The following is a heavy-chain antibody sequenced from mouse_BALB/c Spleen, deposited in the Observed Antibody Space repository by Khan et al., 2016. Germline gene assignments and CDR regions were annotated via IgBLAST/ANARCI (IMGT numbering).Heavy chain of an antibody. V-gene: IGHV3-2*02. CDR1: GYSITSDYA. Sequence: EVQLQESGPGLVKPSQSLSLTCTVTGYSITSDYAWNWIRQFPGNKLEWMGYISYSGSTRYYPSLKSRISITRDTSKNQFFLQLNSVTTEDTATXYCASTPTAYYTMDYWGQGTSVTVSS. CDR3: ASTPTAYYTMDY. CDR2: ISYSGST. J-gene: IGHJ4*01. D-gene: IGHD1-2*01.